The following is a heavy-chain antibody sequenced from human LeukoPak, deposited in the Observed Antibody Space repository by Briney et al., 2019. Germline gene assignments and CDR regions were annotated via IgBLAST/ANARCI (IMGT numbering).Heavy chain of an antibody. Sequence: PGGSLRLSCAASGFTFSSYGMHWVRQAPGKGLEWVAVISYDGSNKYYADSVKGRFTISRDNSKNTLYLQMNSLRAEDTAVYYCAKDESPIDLYYYDSSGSYCFDYWGQGTLVTVSS. CDR1: GFTFSSYG. CDR2: ISYDGSNK. D-gene: IGHD3-22*01. V-gene: IGHV3-30*18. J-gene: IGHJ4*02. CDR3: AKDESPIDLYYYDSSGSYCFDY.